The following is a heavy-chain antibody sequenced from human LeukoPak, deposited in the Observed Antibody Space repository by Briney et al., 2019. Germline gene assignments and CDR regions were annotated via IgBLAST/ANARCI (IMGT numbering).Heavy chain of an antibody. D-gene: IGHD6-13*01. CDR3: ARVYRVYSSSWYEPCGY. J-gene: IGHJ4*02. V-gene: IGHV3-23*01. CDR2: ISGSGGST. CDR1: GFTFSSYA. Sequence: GGSLRLSCAASGFTFSSYAMSWVRQAPGKGLEWVSAISGSGGSTYYADSVKGRFTISRDNSKNTLYLQMNSLRAEDTAVYYCARVYRVYSSSWYEPCGYWGQGTLVTVSS.